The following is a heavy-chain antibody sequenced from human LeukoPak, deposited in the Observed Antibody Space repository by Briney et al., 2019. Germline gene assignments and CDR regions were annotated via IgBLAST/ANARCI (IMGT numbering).Heavy chain of an antibody. CDR3: ARDGVGYDSSGYYYQFDY. CDR1: GGSISSYY. Sequence: PSETLSLTCTVSGGSISSYYWSWIRQPPGKGLEWIGYIYYSGSTNYNPSLKSRVTIPVDTSKNQFSLKLSSVTAADTAVYYCARDGVGYDSSGYYYQFDYWGQGTLVTVSS. J-gene: IGHJ4*02. V-gene: IGHV4-59*01. CDR2: IYYSGST. D-gene: IGHD3-22*01.